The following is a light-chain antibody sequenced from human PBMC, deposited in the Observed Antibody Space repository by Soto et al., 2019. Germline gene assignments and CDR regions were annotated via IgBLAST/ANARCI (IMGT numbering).Light chain of an antibody. CDR2: WAS. Sequence: DIVMTQSPDSLPVSLGERATINCKSSQSVLYSSNNKNYLAWYQQKQGQPPKLLIYWASIRASGVPDRFSGSGSGTDFTLTISSLQADDVAGYYCQHYYTTPRTFGQGTRLEIK. J-gene: IGKJ2*02. CDR3: QHYYTTPRT. V-gene: IGKV4-1*01. CDR1: QSVLYSSNNKNY.